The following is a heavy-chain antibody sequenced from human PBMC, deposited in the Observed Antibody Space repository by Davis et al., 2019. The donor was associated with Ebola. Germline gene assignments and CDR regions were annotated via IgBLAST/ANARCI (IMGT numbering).Heavy chain of an antibody. J-gene: IGHJ6*02. CDR1: GLTFSNSA. CDR2: IWYDGRNK. CDR3: AKDRGAGFGQRYYGMDL. V-gene: IGHV3-30*02. D-gene: IGHD6-25*01. Sequence: PAGSLTLSCAASGLTFSNSAMHWVRQAPGKGLEWVASIWYDGRNKYSTVSVKCRFTISRDNSKNTLYLQMNSLRAEDTAIYYCAKDRGAGFGQRYYGMDLWGQGTTVTVSS.